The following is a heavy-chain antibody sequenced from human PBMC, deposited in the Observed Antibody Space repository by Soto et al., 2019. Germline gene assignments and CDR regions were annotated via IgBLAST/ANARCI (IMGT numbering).Heavy chain of an antibody. D-gene: IGHD2-15*01. CDR2: IYHSGTT. CDR3: ARDSRYCTDSGCSIMRDAFDV. J-gene: IGHJ3*01. V-gene: IGHV4-4*02. Sequence: QVLLQESGPGLVKPSGTLSLTCTVSHFSVTNNKYWSWVRQSPGKPLEWIGGIYHSGTTYYNPSRRSRVSMSMDKSKNQISLILTSVTAADTAVYYCARDSRYCTDSGCSIMRDAFDVWGQGTLVTVSS. CDR1: HFSVTNNKY.